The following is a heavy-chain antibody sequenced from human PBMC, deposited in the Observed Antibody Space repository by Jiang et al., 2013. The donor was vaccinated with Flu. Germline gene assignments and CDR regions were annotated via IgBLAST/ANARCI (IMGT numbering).Heavy chain of an antibody. J-gene: IGHJ4*02. Sequence: TCAVSGYSIRQWLLLGAGCGQPPGKGLEWIGSFFHSGNTYYNPSLKSRVSISIDTSKNQFSLKLTSVTAADTAVYYCARASNGWYNYWGQGTLVTVSS. V-gene: IGHV4-38-2*01. CDR3: ARASNGWYNY. CDR1: GYSIRQWLL. D-gene: IGHD6-19*01. CDR2: FFHSGNT.